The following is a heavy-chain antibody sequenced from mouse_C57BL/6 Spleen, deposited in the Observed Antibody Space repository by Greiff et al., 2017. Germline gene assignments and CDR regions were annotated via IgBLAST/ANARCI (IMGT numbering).Heavy chain of an antibody. CDR3: TRGGYGSPYYFDY. CDR2: IDPETGGT. V-gene: IGHV1-15*01. CDR1: GYTFTDYE. Sequence: VKLKQSGAELVRPGASVTLSCKASGYTFTDYEMHWVKQTPVHGLEWIGAIDPETGGTAYNQKFKGKAILTADKSSSTAYMELRSLTSEDSAVYYCTRGGYGSPYYFDYWGQGTTLTVSS. J-gene: IGHJ2*01. D-gene: IGHD1-1*01.